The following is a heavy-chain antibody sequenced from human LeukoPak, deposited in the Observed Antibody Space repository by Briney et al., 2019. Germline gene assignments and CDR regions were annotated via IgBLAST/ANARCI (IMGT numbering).Heavy chain of an antibody. Sequence: ASVKVSCKASGYTFTSYDISWVRQAPGQGLEWMGWISAYSGYTNFAQKFQDRVTMTTDTSTSTAYMELRSLRSDDTAVYYCARNENCNCDYWGQGTLVTVSS. CDR1: GYTFTSYD. D-gene: IGHD2-21*02. CDR2: ISAYSGYT. CDR3: ARNENCNCDY. V-gene: IGHV1-18*01. J-gene: IGHJ4*02.